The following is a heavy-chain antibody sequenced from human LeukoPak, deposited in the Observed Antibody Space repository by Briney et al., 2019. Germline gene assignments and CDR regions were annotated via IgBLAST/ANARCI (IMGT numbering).Heavy chain of an antibody. V-gene: IGHV3-48*02. J-gene: IGHJ4*02. CDR2: ISGDSSTT. Sequence: GGSLRLSCAASGYTFGPYSVNWVRQAPGKGLEWISYISGDSSTTHYADSVKGRFTISRDNAKNSLYLQMNSLRDEDTAVYYCARDPYSSGWFDFWGQGTLVTVSS. CDR3: ARDPYSSGWFDF. CDR1: GYTFGPYS. D-gene: IGHD6-19*01.